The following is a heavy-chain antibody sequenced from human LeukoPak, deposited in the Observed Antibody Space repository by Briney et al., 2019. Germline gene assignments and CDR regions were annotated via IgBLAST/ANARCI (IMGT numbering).Heavy chain of an antibody. D-gene: IGHD1-7*01. CDR3: ARGSRELYYFDY. CDR1: GGSISGYY. J-gene: IGHJ4*02. V-gene: IGHV4-59*01. CDR2: VSYSGST. Sequence: PSETLSLTCTVSGGSISGYYWTWIRQPPGKGLEYIGFVSYSGSTKYNPSLKSRVTISVDASKTQFSLKLNSVTAADTAVYYCARGSRELYYFDYWGQGTLVTVSS.